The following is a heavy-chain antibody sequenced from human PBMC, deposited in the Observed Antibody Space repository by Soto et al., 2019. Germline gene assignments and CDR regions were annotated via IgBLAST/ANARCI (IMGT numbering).Heavy chain of an antibody. D-gene: IGHD1-1*01. Sequence: QVQLVESGGGVVQPGRSLRLSCAASGFTFSNNAMDWVRQAPGKGLEWVAVISYDGSNKYIAESVKGRFTTSRDNSKNTLFLQMNSLRAEDTAVYYCARGTTKSAFSAMDVWGQGTTVTVSS. CDR3: ARGTTKSAFSAMDV. V-gene: IGHV3-30-3*01. J-gene: IGHJ6*02. CDR2: ISYDGSNK. CDR1: GFTFSNNA.